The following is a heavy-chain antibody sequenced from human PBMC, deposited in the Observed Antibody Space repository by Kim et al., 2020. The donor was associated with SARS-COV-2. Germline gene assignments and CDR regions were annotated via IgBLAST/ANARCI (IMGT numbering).Heavy chain of an antibody. D-gene: IGHD3-10*01. J-gene: IGHJ4*02. Sequence: KGRLTIPRDNSKNTLYLQMNSLRAEYTAVYYCARGRYYGSGSYSSYYFDYWGQGTLVTVSS. V-gene: IGHV3-66*01. CDR3: ARGRYYGSGSYSSYYFDY.